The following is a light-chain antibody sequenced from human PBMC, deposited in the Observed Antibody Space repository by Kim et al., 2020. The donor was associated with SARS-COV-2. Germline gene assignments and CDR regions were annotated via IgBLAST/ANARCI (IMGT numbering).Light chain of an antibody. Sequence: QSVVTQPPSASGTPGQKVTISCSGSSSNVAINPVNWYQQLPGTAPKLLIYSNNHRPSGVPGRFSGSKSGTSASLAISGLQSEDEADYYCVAWDDSLNGPVFGGGTKLTVL. J-gene: IGLJ3*02. V-gene: IGLV1-44*01. CDR2: SNN. CDR3: VAWDDSLNGPV. CDR1: SSNVAINP.